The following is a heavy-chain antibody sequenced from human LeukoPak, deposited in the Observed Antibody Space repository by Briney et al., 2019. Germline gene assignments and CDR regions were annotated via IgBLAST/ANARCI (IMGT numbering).Heavy chain of an antibody. J-gene: IGHJ4*02. D-gene: IGHD5-18*01. CDR1: GYTFTSYG. Sequence: ASVKVSCKASGYTFTSYGISWVRQAPGEGLEWMGWIYVYNGITNYAQKLQGRVTMATDTFTSTAYMELRSLRSDDTAIYYCARGYGYSSGLFDYWGQGALVTVSS. CDR3: ARGYGYSSGLFDY. CDR2: IYVYNGIT. V-gene: IGHV1-18*01.